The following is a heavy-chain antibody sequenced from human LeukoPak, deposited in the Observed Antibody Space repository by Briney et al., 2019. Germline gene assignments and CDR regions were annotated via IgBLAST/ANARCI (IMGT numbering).Heavy chain of an antibody. Sequence: SETLSLTCTVSGGSISSSSYYWGWIRQPPGKGLEWIESIYYSGSTYYNPSLKSRVTISVDTSKNQFSLKLSSVTAADTAVYYCARHVREDLEYYYDSSGHTNWFDPWGQGTLVTVSS. J-gene: IGHJ5*02. CDR2: IYYSGST. D-gene: IGHD3-22*01. CDR1: GGSISSSSYY. V-gene: IGHV4-39*01. CDR3: ARHVREDLEYYYDSSGHTNWFDP.